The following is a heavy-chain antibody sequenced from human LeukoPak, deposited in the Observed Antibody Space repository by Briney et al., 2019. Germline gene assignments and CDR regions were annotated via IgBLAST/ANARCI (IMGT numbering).Heavy chain of an antibody. D-gene: IGHD3-22*01. CDR3: ARQGYYYDSSGYSENSAFDI. CDR2: IYYSGST. CDR1: GGSISSYY. J-gene: IGHJ3*02. Sequence: SETLSLTCTVSGGSISSYYWSWIRQPPGKGLEWIGYIYYSGSTNYNPSLKSRVTISVDTSKNQFSLKLSSVTAADTAVYYCARQGYYYDSSGYSENSAFDIWGQGTMVTVSS. V-gene: IGHV4-59*01.